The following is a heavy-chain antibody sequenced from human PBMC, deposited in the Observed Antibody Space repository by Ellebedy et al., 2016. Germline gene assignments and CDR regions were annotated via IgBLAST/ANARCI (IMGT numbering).Heavy chain of an antibody. CDR1: GDSISSNNY. CDR3: ARHEDRFRFDY. V-gene: IGHV4-39*01. CDR2: FFYTGST. J-gene: IGHJ4*02. Sequence: SETLSLTCTVSGDSISSNNYWGYIRQPPGKGLAWIGSFFYTGSTFYNPSLKSRVTVSADTSKNQFSLKVRSVTAADTAMYYCARHEDRFRFDYWGQGILVTVSS. D-gene: IGHD3-10*01.